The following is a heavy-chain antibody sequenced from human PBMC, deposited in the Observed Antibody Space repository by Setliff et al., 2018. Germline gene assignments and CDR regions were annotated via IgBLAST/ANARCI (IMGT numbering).Heavy chain of an antibody. CDR3: ARMSGFLYMDV. J-gene: IGHJ6*03. Sequence: PSETLSLTCGVYGGGGSFSNYYWSWIRQPPGKGLEWIGEISPVGSTIYNPSLKSRLTISLDTSKNQFSLTLSSVTAADTAVYYCARMSGFLYMDVWGKGTTVSVSS. D-gene: IGHD3-3*01. CDR1: GGGGSFSNYY. V-gene: IGHV4-34*01. CDR2: ISPVGST.